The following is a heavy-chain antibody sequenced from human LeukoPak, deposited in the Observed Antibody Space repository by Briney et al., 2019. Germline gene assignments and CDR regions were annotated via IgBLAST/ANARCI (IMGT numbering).Heavy chain of an antibody. V-gene: IGHV4-59*08. CDR1: AGSISTYY. CDR2: IYYSGSA. J-gene: IGHJ4*02. CDR3: ARHIGTYFSPDY. D-gene: IGHD1-26*01. Sequence: SETLSLTCTVSAGSISTYYWSWIRQPPGKGLEWIGYIYYSGSANYNPSLKSRVTMSVDTSKNQFSLKLSSVTAADTAVCYCARHIGTYFSPDYWGQGTLVTVSS.